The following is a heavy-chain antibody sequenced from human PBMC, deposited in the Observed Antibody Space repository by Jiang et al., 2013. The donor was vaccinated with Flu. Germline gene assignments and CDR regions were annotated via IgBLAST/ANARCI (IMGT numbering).Heavy chain of an antibody. J-gene: IGHJ4*02. CDR3: ARAQKFSGFELPYFDY. Sequence: GSGLVKPSETLSLTCTVSGGSITSNNYYWVWIRQPPGKGLEWIGSIYHSGSTYYNPSLKSRVTIAVDTSKNQFSLKLSSVTAADTAVYYCARAQKFSGFELPYFDYWGQGTLVTVSS. D-gene: IGHD5-12*01. CDR2: IYHSGST. V-gene: IGHV4-39*07. CDR1: GGSITSNNYY.